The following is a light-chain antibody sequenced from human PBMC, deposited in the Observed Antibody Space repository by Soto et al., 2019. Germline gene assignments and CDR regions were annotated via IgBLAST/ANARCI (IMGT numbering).Light chain of an antibody. Sequence: QSALTQPASVSGSPGQSITISCTGTSTDVGGYNYVSWYQQHPDKAPKLIIYDVSNRPSGVSNRFSGSKSGNTASLTISGLQAEDEADYYCCSYAASNTFVFGTGTKVTVL. V-gene: IGLV2-14*01. CDR1: STDVGGYNY. CDR3: CSYAASNTFV. CDR2: DVS. J-gene: IGLJ1*01.